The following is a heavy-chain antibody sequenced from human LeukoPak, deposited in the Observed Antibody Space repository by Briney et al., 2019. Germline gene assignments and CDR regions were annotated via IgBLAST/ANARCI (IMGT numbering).Heavy chain of an antibody. CDR2: IKSKTDGGTT. Sequence: GGSLRLSCAASEFTFSNAWMSWVRQAPGKGLEWVGRIKSKTDGGTTDYAAPVKGRFTISRDDSKNTLYLQMNSLKTEDTAVYYCTTTTATTFVIYYYYYYMDVWGKGTTVTVSS. D-gene: IGHD4-11*01. CDR1: EFTFSNAW. V-gene: IGHV3-15*01. J-gene: IGHJ6*03. CDR3: TTTTATTFVIYYYYYYMDV.